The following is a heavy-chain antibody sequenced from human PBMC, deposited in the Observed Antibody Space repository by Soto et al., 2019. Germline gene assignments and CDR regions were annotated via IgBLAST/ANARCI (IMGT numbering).Heavy chain of an antibody. CDR2: IIPIFGTA. V-gene: IGHV1-69*06. J-gene: IGHJ4*02. CDR3: ARDEAAAIGYYFDY. CDR1: GGTFSSYA. Sequence: QVQLVQSGAEVKKPGSSVKVSCKASGGTFSSYAISWVRQAPGQGLEWMGGIIPIFGTANYAQKFQGRVTITADKSTSTGYIELGRLRTEDTAVYYCARDEAAAIGYYFDYWGQGTLVTVSS. D-gene: IGHD2-2*03.